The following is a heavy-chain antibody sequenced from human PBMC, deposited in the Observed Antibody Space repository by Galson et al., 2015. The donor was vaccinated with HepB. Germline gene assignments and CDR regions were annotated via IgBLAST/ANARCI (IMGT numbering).Heavy chain of an antibody. CDR2: INPNNGGT. J-gene: IGHJ5*02. D-gene: IGHD3-3*01. CDR3: ARSVPTAVFGVPIEGSWLDP. Sequence: SVKVSCKASGYTFTDYYMHWVRQAPGQGLEWMGWINPNNGGTKYAQKFQGRVTMSRDRAFSTAYMELSALKPDDTATYYCARSVPTAVFGVPIEGSWLDPWGQGALLTVSS. CDR1: GYTFTDYY. V-gene: IGHV1-2*02.